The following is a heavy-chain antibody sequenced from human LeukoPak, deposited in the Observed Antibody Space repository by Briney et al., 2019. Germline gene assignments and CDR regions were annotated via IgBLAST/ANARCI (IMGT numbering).Heavy chain of an antibody. CDR2: ISYDGSNK. J-gene: IGHJ4*02. CDR1: GFTFSSYA. V-gene: IGHV3-30-3*01. D-gene: IGHD4-23*01. CDR3: ARGRTVVTPLDY. Sequence: GRSLRLSCAASGFTFSSYAMHWVRQAPGKGLEWVAVISYDGSNKYYADSVKGRFTISRDNSKNTLYLQMNSLRAEDTAVYYCARGRTVVTPLDYWGQGTLVTVSS.